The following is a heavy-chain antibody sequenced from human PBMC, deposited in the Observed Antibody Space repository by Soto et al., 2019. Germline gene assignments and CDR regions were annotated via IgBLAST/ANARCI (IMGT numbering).Heavy chain of an antibody. CDR1: GYGFTGYF. CDR3: ARVIRGAYYNSPLDT. V-gene: IGHV1-2*02. Sequence: ASVKVSCKASGYGFTGYFMHWVRQAPGQGLEWMGWINPYSGGADYAQSFQGRVTMTRDTSISTVYMELSRLRFDDTAVYYCARVIRGAYYNSPLDTWGQGTVVTVSS. CDR2: INPYSGGA. D-gene: IGHD3-10*01. J-gene: IGHJ5*02.